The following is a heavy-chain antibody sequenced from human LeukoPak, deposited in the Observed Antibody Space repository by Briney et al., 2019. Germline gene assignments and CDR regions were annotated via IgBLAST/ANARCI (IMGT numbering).Heavy chain of an antibody. Sequence: ASVKVSCKASGYTFTTYDFNWVRQATGQGLEWMGWMNPNSGSTGYAQKFQGRVTMTRDTSISTAYMELSSLRSEDTAVYYCSFGGDEVHDAVDIWGQGTMVTVSS. V-gene: IGHV1-8*01. CDR1: GYTFTTYD. CDR3: SFGGDEVHDAVDI. D-gene: IGHD4-17*01. CDR2: MNPNSGST. J-gene: IGHJ3*02.